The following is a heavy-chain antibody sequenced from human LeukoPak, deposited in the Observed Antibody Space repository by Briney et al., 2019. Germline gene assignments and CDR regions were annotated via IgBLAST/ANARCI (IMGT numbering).Heavy chain of an antibody. J-gene: IGHJ4*02. Sequence: PRGSLRLSCAASGLTFSSSWVSWVRQAPGKGLEWVANIIQDGSARYYVDSVKGRFTISRDNADNSLYLQMNSLRAENTAVYFRAIDPFSCSSTSCSVCWGRGTLVTVSS. CDR3: AIDPFSCSSTSCSVC. CDR2: IIQDGSAR. V-gene: IGHV3-7*01. D-gene: IGHD2-2*01. CDR1: GLTFSSSW.